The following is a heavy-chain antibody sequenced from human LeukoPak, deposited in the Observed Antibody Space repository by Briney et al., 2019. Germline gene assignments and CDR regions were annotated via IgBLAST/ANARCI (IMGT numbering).Heavy chain of an antibody. CDR1: GGSFSGYF. J-gene: IGHJ4*02. V-gene: IGHV4-34*01. D-gene: IGHD4-17*01. CDR2: INHSGST. CDR3: ARTGSTVTMLYPFDH. Sequence: PSETLSLTCAVYGGSFSGYFWSWIRQPPGKGLEWIGEINHSGSTNYNPSLKSRVTISVDTSRNQFSLKLSSVTAADTAVYYCARTGSTVTMLYPFDHWGQGTLVTVSS.